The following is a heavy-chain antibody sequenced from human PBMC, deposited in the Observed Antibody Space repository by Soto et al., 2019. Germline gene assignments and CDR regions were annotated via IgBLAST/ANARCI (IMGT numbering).Heavy chain of an antibody. J-gene: IGHJ5*02. CDR2: ISSSSSTI. V-gene: IGHV3-48*02. D-gene: IGHD1-26*01. Sequence: PGGSLRLSCAASGFTFSSYSMNWVRQAPGKGLEWVSYISSSSSTIYYADSVKGRFTISRDNAKNSLYLQMNSLRDEDTAVYYCARAGYSGSYFWFDPWGQGTLVTVSS. CDR1: GFTFSSYS. CDR3: ARAGYSGSYFWFDP.